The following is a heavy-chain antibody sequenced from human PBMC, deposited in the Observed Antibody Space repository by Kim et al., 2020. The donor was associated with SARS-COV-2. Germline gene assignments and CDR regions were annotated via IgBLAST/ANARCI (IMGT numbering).Heavy chain of an antibody. J-gene: IGHJ4*02. Sequence: YAQNLQGRATMTTDTSTSTTYVGLRSLRTDDTAVYYCARSDDILTGYVDYWGQGTLVTVSS. V-gene: IGHV1-18*01. CDR3: ARSDDILTGYVDY. D-gene: IGHD3-9*01.